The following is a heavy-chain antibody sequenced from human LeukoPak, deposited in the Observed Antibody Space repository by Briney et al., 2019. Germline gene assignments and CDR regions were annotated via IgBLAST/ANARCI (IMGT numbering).Heavy chain of an antibody. J-gene: IGHJ4*02. CDR3: ATRTIAVTGTDY. Sequence: PGGSLRLSCAASGFTFSSYWMHWVRQAPGKGLVWVSRINSDGSSTSYADSVKGRFTISRDNAKNTLYLQMNSLRAEDTAVYYCATRTIAVTGTDYWGQGTLVTVSS. CDR1: GFTFSSYW. D-gene: IGHD6-19*01. CDR2: INSDGSST. V-gene: IGHV3-74*01.